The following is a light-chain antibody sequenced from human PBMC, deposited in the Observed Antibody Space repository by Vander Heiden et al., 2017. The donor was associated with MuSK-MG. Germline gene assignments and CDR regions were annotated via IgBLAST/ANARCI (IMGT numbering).Light chain of an antibody. J-gene: IGKJ3*01. CDR1: QSISSY. Sequence: DIQMTQSPSSLSASVGDRVTITCRASQSISSYLNWYQQKPGKAPKLLIYAASSLQSGVPSRFSGSGSGTDFTLTISSLQPEDFATCYCQQSYSTPPVTFGHGTKVDIK. CDR3: QQSYSTPPVT. V-gene: IGKV1-39*01. CDR2: AAS.